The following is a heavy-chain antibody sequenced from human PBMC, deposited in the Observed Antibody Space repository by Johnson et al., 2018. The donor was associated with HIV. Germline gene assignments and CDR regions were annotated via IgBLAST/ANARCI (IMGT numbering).Heavy chain of an antibody. CDR1: GFTFSDYY. J-gene: IGHJ3*02. V-gene: IGHV3-11*04. D-gene: IGHD4-23*01. CDR2: ISSSGSTI. Sequence: QVQLVESGGGLVKPGGSLRLSCAASGFTFSDYYMSWIRQTPGKGLEWVSYISSSGSTIYYADSVKGRFTISRNNSKNSLYLQMKSMRAEDTAVYYCARRTVVTPGAFDIWGQGTMVTVSS. CDR3: ARRTVVTPGAFDI.